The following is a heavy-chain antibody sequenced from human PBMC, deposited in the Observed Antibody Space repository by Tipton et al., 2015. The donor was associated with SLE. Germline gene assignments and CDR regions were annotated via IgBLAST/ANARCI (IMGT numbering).Heavy chain of an antibody. CDR1: DDSISNYY. CDR2: IYDTGRT. Sequence: TLSLTCTVSDDSISNYYWSWIRQSPGKGLEWIGYIYDTGRTNYNPSLKSRVTISLDTSKNQFTLRLISVTAADTAVYYCARNRVFYFDDWGQGSLVTVSS. V-gene: IGHV4-59*08. J-gene: IGHJ4*02. CDR3: ARNRVFYFDD.